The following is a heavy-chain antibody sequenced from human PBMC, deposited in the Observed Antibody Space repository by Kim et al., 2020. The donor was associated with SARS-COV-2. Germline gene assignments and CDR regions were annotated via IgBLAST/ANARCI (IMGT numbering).Heavy chain of an antibody. D-gene: IGHD3-22*01. CDR2: ITGDGSRT. Sequence: GGSLRHSCGASGLIFNNYWMHWVRQAPWKGLVWVSRITGDGSRTNYADSVKGRFTISRDNAKNTLYLQMNSLRVEDTAVYFCVSEGAYDSSGDVAFDIWGQGTMVTVSS. CDR3: VSEGAYDSSGDVAFDI. CDR1: GLIFNNYW. J-gene: IGHJ3*02. V-gene: IGHV3-74*01.